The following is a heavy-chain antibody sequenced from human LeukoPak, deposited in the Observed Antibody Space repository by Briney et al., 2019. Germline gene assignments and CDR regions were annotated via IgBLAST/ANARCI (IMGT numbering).Heavy chain of an antibody. D-gene: IGHD3-10*01. V-gene: IGHV3-11*01. Sequence: PGGSLRLSCAASGLIFSDYYMSWIRQAPGKGLEWVSYISSSGITIYYADSVKGRFTISRDNAKNSLYLQMNSLRAEDTAVYYCARGKTGSYYSRSYYMDVWGKGPRSPSP. CDR1: GLIFSDYY. CDR2: ISSSGITI. J-gene: IGHJ6*03. CDR3: ARGKTGSYYSRSYYMDV.